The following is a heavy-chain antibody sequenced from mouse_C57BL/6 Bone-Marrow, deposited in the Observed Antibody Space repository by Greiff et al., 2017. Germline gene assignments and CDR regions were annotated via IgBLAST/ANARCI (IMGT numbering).Heavy chain of an antibody. CDR3: ARHYYYGSSYWYFDV. V-gene: IGHV5-2*01. CDR1: EYEFPSHD. CDR2: INSDGGSS. D-gene: IGHD1-1*01. Sequence: EVKLVESGGGLVQPGESLKLSCESNEYEFPSHDMSWVRKTPEKRLELVAAINSDGGSSYYPDTMERRFIISRDNTKKTLYLQMSSLRSEDTALYYCARHYYYGSSYWYFDVWGTGTTVTVSS. J-gene: IGHJ1*03.